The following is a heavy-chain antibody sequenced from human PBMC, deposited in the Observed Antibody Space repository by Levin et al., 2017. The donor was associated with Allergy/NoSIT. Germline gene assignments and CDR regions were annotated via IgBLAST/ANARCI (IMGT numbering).Heavy chain of an antibody. V-gene: IGHV4-59*01. CDR2: IHSSGSA. Sequence: SETLSLTCTVSGASISSYYWTWIRQPPGKGLEWIGNIHSSGSANYNPSLKSRVTISLDTSDNQSSLNVNSVTAADTAVYYCTRDTGWLPESWGHGILVTVSS. D-gene: IGHD6-19*01. CDR3: TRDTGWLPES. CDR1: GASISSYY. J-gene: IGHJ5*01.